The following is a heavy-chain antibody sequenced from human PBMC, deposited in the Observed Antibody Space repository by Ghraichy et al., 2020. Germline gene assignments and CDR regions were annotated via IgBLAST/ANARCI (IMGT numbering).Heavy chain of an antibody. Sequence: ESLNISCAVYGGSFSGYYWSWIRQPPGKGLEWIGEINHSGSTNYNPSLKSRVTISVDTSKNQFSLKLSPVTAADTAVYYCARGFNGDYLDYWGQGTLVTVSS. D-gene: IGHD4-17*01. J-gene: IGHJ4*02. CDR1: GGSFSGYY. CDR3: ARGFNGDYLDY. CDR2: INHSGST. V-gene: IGHV4-34*01.